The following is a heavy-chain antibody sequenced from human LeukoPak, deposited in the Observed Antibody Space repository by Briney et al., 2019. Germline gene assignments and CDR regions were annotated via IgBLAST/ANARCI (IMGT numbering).Heavy chain of an antibody. D-gene: IGHD2-2*01. CDR2: INHSGST. V-gene: IGHV4-34*01. CDR3: ARRVWDTSHYYYYMDV. CDR1: GGSFSGYY. J-gene: IGHJ6*03. Sequence: SETLSLTCAVYGGSFSGYYWSWIRQPPGKGLEWIGEINHSGSTNYNPSLKSRVTISVDTSKNQFSLKLSSVTAADTAVYYCARRVWDTSHYYYYMDVWGKGTTVTISS.